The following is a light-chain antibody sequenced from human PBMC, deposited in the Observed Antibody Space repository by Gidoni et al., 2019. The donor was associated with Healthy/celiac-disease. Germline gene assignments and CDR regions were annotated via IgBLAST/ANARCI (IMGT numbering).Light chain of an antibody. CDR1: QRVSSN. Sequence: GVTRSPATLSISRGESDTLSCRASQRVSSNLAWYQQKPGQAPRLLIYVASTRATGIPARFSGSGSGTAFTLTIRSLQSEDFAVYYFQQYKNWPPLLTFGQGTKVEIK. CDR3: QQYKNWPPLLT. V-gene: IGKV3-15*01. J-gene: IGKJ1*01. CDR2: VAS.